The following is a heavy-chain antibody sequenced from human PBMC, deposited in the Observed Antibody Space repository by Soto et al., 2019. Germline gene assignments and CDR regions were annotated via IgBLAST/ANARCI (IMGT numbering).Heavy chain of an antibody. V-gene: IGHV3-21*01. CDR1: GFAFNNYG. Sequence: GGSLRLSCTVSGFAFNNYGIKWVRDAPGKGLEWVSSISKSDYTYYSDSVKGRFAISRDNAKSSVSLQMNTLRVEDTAVYYCAREDSIIIPAVSDFWGQGTLVTVSS. CDR3: AREDSIIIPAVSDF. D-gene: IGHD2-2*01. J-gene: IGHJ4*02. CDR2: ISKSDYT.